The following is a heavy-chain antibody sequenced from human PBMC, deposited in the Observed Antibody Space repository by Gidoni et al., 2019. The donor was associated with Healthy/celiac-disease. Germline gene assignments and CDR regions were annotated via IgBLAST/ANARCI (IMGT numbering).Heavy chain of an antibody. CDR3: ARDIGLTVDY. CDR2: ISSSSSYI. J-gene: IGHJ4*02. Sequence: EVQLVESGGGLVKPGGSLRLSCAASGFTFSSYSMNWVRQAPGKGLEWVSSISSSSSYIYYADSVKGRFTSSRDNAKNSLYLQMNSLRAEDTAVYYCARDIGLTVDYWGQGTLVTVSS. V-gene: IGHV3-21*01. CDR1: GFTFSSYS. D-gene: IGHD1-20*01.